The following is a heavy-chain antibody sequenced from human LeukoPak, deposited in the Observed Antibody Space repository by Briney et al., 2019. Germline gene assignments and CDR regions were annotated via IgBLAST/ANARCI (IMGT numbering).Heavy chain of an antibody. J-gene: IGHJ4*02. Sequence: SETLSLTYTVSGGSMSPHYWSWIRQTPGKGLEWIGYTFTSGGTNYNPSLKSRVAISVDTSKNQFSLKMAAVTAADTAVKYCARQPVPHREDHFGFWGQGTLVTVSS. CDR3: ARQPVPHREDHFGF. V-gene: IGHV4-4*09. D-gene: IGHD1-14*01. CDR1: GGSMSPHY. CDR2: TFTSGGT.